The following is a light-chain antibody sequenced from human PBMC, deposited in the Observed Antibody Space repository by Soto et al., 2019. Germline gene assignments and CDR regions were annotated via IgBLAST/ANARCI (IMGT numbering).Light chain of an antibody. CDR3: QRYYNTPLT. CDR1: QSVLYSSNNKNY. CDR2: WAS. V-gene: IGKV4-1*01. Sequence: DIVMTQSPDSLAVSLGERATINCKSSQSVLYSSNNKNYLTWYQQKPGQPPKLLIYWASTRESGVPDRFSGSGSGTDFTLTISNLQAEDVAVYYCQRYYNTPLTFGGGTKVDIK. J-gene: IGKJ4*01.